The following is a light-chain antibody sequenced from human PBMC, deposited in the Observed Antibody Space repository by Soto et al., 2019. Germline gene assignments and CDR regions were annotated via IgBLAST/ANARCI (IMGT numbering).Light chain of an antibody. CDR2: GAS. CDR1: QTVSTTY. Sequence: EIMLTQSPGTLSLTPGERATLSCRASQTVSTTYLAWYQQKPGQAPRLLIYGASSRATGIPDRFSGSGSGTDFTLTISRLEPEDFAVYYCQQYGGSPLTFGGGTKVDIK. V-gene: IGKV3-20*01. J-gene: IGKJ4*01. CDR3: QQYGGSPLT.